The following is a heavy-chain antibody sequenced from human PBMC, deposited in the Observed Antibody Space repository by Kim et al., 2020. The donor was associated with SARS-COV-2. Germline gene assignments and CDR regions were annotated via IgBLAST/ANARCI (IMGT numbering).Heavy chain of an antibody. CDR3: ARSDITLAGRWFLDV. Sequence: ASVKVSCEASGHTFTGSHIHWMRQVPGQGLEWMGRVNTNSGGTNYPQKFQGRVTMTRDTSTRTAYMELSRLTSDDAGVYYCARSDITLAGRWFLDVWGRGTLVTVSS. CDR2: VNTNSGGT. D-gene: IGHD6-19*01. V-gene: IGHV1-2*05. J-gene: IGHJ2*01. CDR1: GHTFTGSH.